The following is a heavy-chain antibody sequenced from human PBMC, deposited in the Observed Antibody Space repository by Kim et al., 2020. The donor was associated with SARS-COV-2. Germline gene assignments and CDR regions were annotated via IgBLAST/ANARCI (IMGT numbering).Heavy chain of an antibody. CDR1: GFTFSGSA. V-gene: IGHV3-73*01. CDR2: IRSKANSYAT. J-gene: IGHJ6*02. Sequence: GGSLRLSCAASGFTFSGSAMHWVRQASGKGLEWVGRIRSKANSYATAYAASVKGRFTISRDDSKNTAYLQMNSLKTEDTAVYYCSGVVRHYYYYGMDVWGQGTTVTVSS. CDR3: SGVVRHYYYYGMDV. D-gene: IGHD2-15*01.